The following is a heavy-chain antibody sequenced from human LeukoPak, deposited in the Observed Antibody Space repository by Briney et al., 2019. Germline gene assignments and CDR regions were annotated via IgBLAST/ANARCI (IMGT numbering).Heavy chain of an antibody. V-gene: IGHV5-51*01. CDR2: IYPGDSDT. D-gene: IGHD3-9*01. CDR1: GYSFTSYW. CDR3: ARLPYDILTGYQTGVYYYYCMDV. J-gene: IGHJ6*04. Sequence: GESLKISCKGSGYSFTSYWIGWVRQMPGKGLEWMGIIYPGDSDTRYSPSFQGQVTISADKSISTAYLQWSSLKASDTAMYYCARLPYDILTGYQTGVYYYYCMDVWGKGTTVTVSS.